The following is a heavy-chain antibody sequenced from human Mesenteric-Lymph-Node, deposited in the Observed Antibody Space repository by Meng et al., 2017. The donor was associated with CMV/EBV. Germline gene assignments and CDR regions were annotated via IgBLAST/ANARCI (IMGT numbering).Heavy chain of an antibody. Sequence: SETLSLTCAVYGGSFSGYYWGWIRQSPGKGLEWIGEINYSGNTNYNPSLKSRVTISVDTSEKQLSLKLSSVTAADTAVYYCARGLYDSSGYRSDYFDYWGQGTLVTVSS. J-gene: IGHJ4*02. D-gene: IGHD3-22*01. CDR3: ARGLYDSSGYRSDYFDY. V-gene: IGHV4-34*01. CDR1: GGSFSGYY. CDR2: INYSGNT.